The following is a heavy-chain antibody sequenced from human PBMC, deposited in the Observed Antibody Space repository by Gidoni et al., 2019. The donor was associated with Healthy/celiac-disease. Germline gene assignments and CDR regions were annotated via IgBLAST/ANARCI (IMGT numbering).Heavy chain of an antibody. V-gene: IGHV4-38-2*02. CDR3: ARAGSSVWYTSDGAFDI. D-gene: IGHD6-19*01. J-gene: IGHJ3*02. Sequence: QPPGKGLEWIGSIYHSGSTYYNPSLKSRVTISVDTSKNQFSLQLSSVTAADTAVYYCARAGSSVWYTSDGAFDIWGQGTMVTVSS. CDR2: IYHSGST.